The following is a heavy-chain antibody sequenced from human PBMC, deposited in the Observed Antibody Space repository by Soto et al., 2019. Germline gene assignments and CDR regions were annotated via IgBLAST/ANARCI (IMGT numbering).Heavy chain of an antibody. V-gene: IGHV4-59*08. D-gene: IGHD1-7*01. CDR3: ARQKLRQYTFDY. CDR1: GGSISSYY. CDR2: IYYSGST. Sequence: SETLSLTCTVSGGSISSYYWSWIRQPPGKGLEWIGYIYYSGSTNYNPSLKSRVTISVDTSKNQFSLKLSSVTAADTAVYYCARQKLRQYTFDYWGQGTLVTVSS. J-gene: IGHJ4*02.